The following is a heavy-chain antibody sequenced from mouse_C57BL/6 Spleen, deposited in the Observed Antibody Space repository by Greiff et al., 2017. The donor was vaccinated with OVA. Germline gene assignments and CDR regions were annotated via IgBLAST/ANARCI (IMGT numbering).Heavy chain of an antibody. CDR3: AREGYGSSSYWYFDV. CDR2: IYPRSGNT. V-gene: IGHV1-81*01. Sequence: QVQLQQSGAELARPGASVKLSCKASGYTFTSYGISWVKQRTGQGLEWIGEIYPRSGNTYYNEKFKGKATLTADKSSSKAYMELRSLTSEDSAVYYCAREGYGSSSYWYFDVWGTGTTVTVSS. D-gene: IGHD1-1*01. J-gene: IGHJ1*03. CDR1: GYTFTSYG.